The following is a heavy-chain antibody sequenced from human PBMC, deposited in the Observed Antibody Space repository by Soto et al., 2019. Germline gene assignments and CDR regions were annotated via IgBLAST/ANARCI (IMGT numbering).Heavy chain of an antibody. Sequence: SETLSLTCAVYGGSFSGYYWSWIRQPPGKGLEWIGEINHSGSTNYNPSLKSRDTISVDTSKNQFSLKLSSVTAADTAVYYCAAHHQQRLFVGYFDYWGKGTLVTVSS. CDR1: GGSFSGYY. CDR2: INHSGST. J-gene: IGHJ4*02. D-gene: IGHD6-25*01. V-gene: IGHV4-34*01. CDR3: AAHHQQRLFVGYFDY.